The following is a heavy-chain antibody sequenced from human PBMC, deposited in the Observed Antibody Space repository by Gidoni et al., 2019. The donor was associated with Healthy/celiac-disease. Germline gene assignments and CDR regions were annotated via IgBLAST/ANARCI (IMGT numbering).Heavy chain of an antibody. CDR1: GGSISSGSYY. CDR3: ARAGGPGIAVADLSQSSGAFDI. J-gene: IGHJ3*02. V-gene: IGHV4-61*02. CDR2: IYTSGST. D-gene: IGHD6-19*01. Sequence: QVQLQESGPGLVKPSQTLSLTCTVSGGSISSGSYYWSWIRQPAGKGLEWIGRIYTSGSTNYNPSLKSRVTISVDTSKNQFSLKLSSVTAADTAVYYCARAGGPGIAVADLSQSSGAFDIWGQGTMVTVSS.